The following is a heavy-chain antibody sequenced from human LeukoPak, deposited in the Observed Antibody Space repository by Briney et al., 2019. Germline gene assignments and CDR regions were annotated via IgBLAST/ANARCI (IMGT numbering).Heavy chain of an antibody. D-gene: IGHD6-13*01. CDR2: ISAYNGNT. V-gene: IGHV1-18*01. Sequence: ASVKVSCKASGYTFTSYGISWVRQAPGQGLEWMGWISAYNGNTNYAQKLQGGVTMTTDTSTSTAYMELRSLRSDDTAVYYCARGIAAAGNRFYYYYYMGVWGKGTTVTVSS. J-gene: IGHJ6*03. CDR3: ARGIAAAGNRFYYYYYMGV. CDR1: GYTFTSYG.